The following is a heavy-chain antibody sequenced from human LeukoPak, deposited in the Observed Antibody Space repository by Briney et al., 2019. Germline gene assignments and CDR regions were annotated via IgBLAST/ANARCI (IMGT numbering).Heavy chain of an antibody. CDR3: AKDTHATIGYFDY. CDR1: GFTFSSYA. Sequence: PGGSLRLSCAASGFTFSSYAMSWVRQAPGKGLEWVSGISWNSGSIGYADSVKGRFTISRDNAENSLYLQMNSLRAEDTALYYCAKDTHATIGYFDYWGQGTLVTVSS. J-gene: IGHJ4*02. CDR2: ISWNSGSI. V-gene: IGHV3-9*01. D-gene: IGHD5-12*01.